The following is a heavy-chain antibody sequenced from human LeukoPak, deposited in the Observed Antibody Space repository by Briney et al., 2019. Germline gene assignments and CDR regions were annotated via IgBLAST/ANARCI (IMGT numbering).Heavy chain of an antibody. CDR1: GFTFSSYA. CDR2: ISFDGNSK. J-gene: IGHJ4*02. CDR3: ARDRGYCTDGSWYGGFFAY. Sequence: PGTSLRLSCSASGFTFSSYAMVWVRQAPGKGLEWVAIISFDGNSKDNADSVKGRFTISRDNSKNTLYLQMNSLRAEDTAVYYCARDRGYCTDGSWYGGFFAYWGQGTQVTVSS. V-gene: IGHV3-30-3*01. D-gene: IGHD2-15*01.